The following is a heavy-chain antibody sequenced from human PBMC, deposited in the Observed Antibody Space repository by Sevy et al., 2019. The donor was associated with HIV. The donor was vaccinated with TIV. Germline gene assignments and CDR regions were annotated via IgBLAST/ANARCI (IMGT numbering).Heavy chain of an antibody. CDR1: GGTFSNFA. Sequence: ASVKVSCKASGGTFSNFAITWVRQAPGQGLEWMGGNIPLLRTTDYAQKFQGRVTITADESTSTAYMELSSLRSEDTAMYYCARYFGEWYFDLWGRCTLVTVSS. D-gene: IGHD3-10*01. CDR3: ARYFGEWYFDL. V-gene: IGHV1-69*13. CDR2: NIPLLRTT. J-gene: IGHJ2*01.